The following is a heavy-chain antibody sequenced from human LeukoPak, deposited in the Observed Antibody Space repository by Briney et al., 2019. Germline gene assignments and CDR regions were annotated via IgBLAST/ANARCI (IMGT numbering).Heavy chain of an antibody. CDR2: MYYSGNI. J-gene: IGHJ5*02. CDR3: ARGRITRPTSRNWFDP. D-gene: IGHD3-10*01. Sequence: SETLSLTCTVSGGSISSSTYYWGWIRQPPGKGLEWIGSMYYSGNIYYNPSLKSRVTISVDTSKNRLSLKLSSVTAADTAVYYCARGRITRPTSRNWFDPWGQGTLVTVSS. V-gene: IGHV4-39*07. CDR1: GGSISSSTYY.